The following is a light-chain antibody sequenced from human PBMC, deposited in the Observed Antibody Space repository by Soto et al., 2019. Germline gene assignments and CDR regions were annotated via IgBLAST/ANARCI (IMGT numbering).Light chain of an antibody. V-gene: IGKV3-20*01. CDR2: GAS. J-gene: IGKJ4*01. CDR3: QQYGSSPVVT. Sequence: EIVLTQSPGTLSLSPGERATLSCRASQSISSSYLVWYQQQPGQAPRRLIYGASNRATGVPDRFRGSGSGTDFTLTIGRLEPEDFAVYYCQQYGSSPVVTFGGGTKGEIK. CDR1: QSISSSY.